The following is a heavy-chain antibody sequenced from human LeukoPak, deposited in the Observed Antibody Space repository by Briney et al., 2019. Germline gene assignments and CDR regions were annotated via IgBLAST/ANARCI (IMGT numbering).Heavy chain of an antibody. CDR1: GFTFSSYA. CDR2: ISGSGGST. Sequence: GGSLRLSCAASGFTFSSYAMSWVRQAPGKGLEWVSAISGSGGSTYYADSAKGRFTISRDNSKNTMYLQMNSLNAEDTAVYYCAKDEVVPGYYYTDVWGRGTTVTISS. D-gene: IGHD2-2*01. V-gene: IGHV3-23*01. CDR3: AKDEVVPGYYYTDV. J-gene: IGHJ6*03.